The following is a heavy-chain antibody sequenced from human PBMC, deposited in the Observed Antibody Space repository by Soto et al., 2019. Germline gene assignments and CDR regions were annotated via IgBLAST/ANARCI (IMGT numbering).Heavy chain of an antibody. CDR3: AREGAHYYDSSGYYSPYYFDY. Sequence: GESLKISCKGSGYSFTSYWIGWVRQMPGKGLEWMGIIYPGDSDTRYSPSFQGQVTISADKSISTAYLQWSSLKASDTAMYYCAREGAHYYDSSGYYSPYYFDYWGQGTLVTVSS. D-gene: IGHD3-22*01. CDR2: IYPGDSDT. V-gene: IGHV5-51*01. CDR1: GYSFTSYW. J-gene: IGHJ4*02.